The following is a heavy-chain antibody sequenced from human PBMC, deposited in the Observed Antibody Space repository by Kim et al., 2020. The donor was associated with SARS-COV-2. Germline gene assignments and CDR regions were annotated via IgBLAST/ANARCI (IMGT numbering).Heavy chain of an antibody. V-gene: IGHV4-59*08. D-gene: IGHD5-12*01. CDR3: ARRDRDGYKHDY. Sequence: NYNPSLKSRVTISVDTSKNQFSLKLRSVTAADTAVYYCARRDRDGYKHDYWGQGTLVTVSS. J-gene: IGHJ4*02.